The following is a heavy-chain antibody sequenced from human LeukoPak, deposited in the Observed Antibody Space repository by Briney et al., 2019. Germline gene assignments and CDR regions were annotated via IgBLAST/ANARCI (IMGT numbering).Heavy chain of an antibody. D-gene: IGHD5-18*01. CDR1: GGSISSYY. CDR3: ARDGYSYALDY. CDR2: IYYSGST. V-gene: IGHV4-59*01. Sequence: KPSETLSLTCTVSGGSISSYYWSWIRQPPGKGLEWIGYIYYSGSTNYNPSLKSRVTISVDTSKNQFSLKLSSVTAADTAVYYCARDGYSYALDYWGQGTLVTVSS. J-gene: IGHJ4*02.